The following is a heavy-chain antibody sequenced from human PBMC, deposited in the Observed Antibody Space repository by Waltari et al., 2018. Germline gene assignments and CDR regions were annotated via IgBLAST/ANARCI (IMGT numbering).Heavy chain of an antibody. V-gene: IGHV3-7*01. CDR2: IKLDGRET. Sequence: EVQLVESGGGLVQPGGSLRLSCAGSGFSFSNYGMSWVRQAPGKGLEWVANIKLDGRETDYVESVKGRVTISRDNAKNSLSLQMNSLRAEDTAVYYCARERRIAGRPGYFDLWGRGTLVTVSS. CDR1: GFSFSNYG. D-gene: IGHD6-6*01. CDR3: ARERRIAGRPGYFDL. J-gene: IGHJ2*01.